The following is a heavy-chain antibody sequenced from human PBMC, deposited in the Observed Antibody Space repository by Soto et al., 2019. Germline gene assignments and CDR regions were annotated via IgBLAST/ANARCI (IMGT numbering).Heavy chain of an antibody. CDR3: AKGSPISVAGTT. Sequence: VQLLESGGGLVQPGGSLRLSCAASGFTFSGYAMSWVRQAPGKGLEWVSAINSGGTTYYAVSVKGRFTISRDNSKNALYLQMNSLTAEDTALYYCAKGSPISVAGTTWGQGTLVTVSS. J-gene: IGHJ5*02. D-gene: IGHD6-19*01. CDR1: GFTFSGYA. CDR2: INSGGTT. V-gene: IGHV3-23*01.